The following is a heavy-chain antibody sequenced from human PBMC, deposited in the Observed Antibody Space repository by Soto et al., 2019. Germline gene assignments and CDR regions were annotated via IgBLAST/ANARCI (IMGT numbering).Heavy chain of an antibody. J-gene: IGHJ4*01. CDR3: AKEVAVAGDLDY. V-gene: IGHV3-30*18. Sequence: SLRLSCVASVFTFSSYGIHWVRQAPGKGLEWVGVISSDGETKYYADSVKGRFTISRDNSKNTLYLQMDSLRPEDTAVYYCAKEVAVAGDLDYWGHGTLVTVSS. CDR1: VFTFSSYG. D-gene: IGHD6-19*01. CDR2: ISSDGETK.